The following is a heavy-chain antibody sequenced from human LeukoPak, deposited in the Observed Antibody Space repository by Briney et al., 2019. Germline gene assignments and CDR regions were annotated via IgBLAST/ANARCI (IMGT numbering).Heavy chain of an antibody. CDR3: AKGRKYYDILTGYYYFDY. CDR2: IYSGGTT. Sequence: GGSLRVSCVLSGFTLSSNSMSWVPQAPGKGLEWVSVIYSGGTTSYAYSVKGRLTISRDNSKNTLYLQMNSLRAEDTAVYYCAKGRKYYDILTGYYYFDYWGQGTLVTVSS. D-gene: IGHD3-9*01. CDR1: GFTLSSNS. J-gene: IGHJ4*02. V-gene: IGHV3-53*01.